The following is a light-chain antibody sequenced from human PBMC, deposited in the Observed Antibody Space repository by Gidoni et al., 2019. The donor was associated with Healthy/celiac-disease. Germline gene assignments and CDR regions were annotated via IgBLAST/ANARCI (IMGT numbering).Light chain of an antibody. CDR2: DAS. CDR3: QQRSNSPLT. J-gene: IGKJ4*01. V-gene: IGKV3-11*01. Sequence: EIMLTQSPATLSLSPGERATLSCRASQSVSSYLAWYQQKPVQAPRLLIYDASNRATGIPARFSGSGSGTDFTLTISSLEPEDFAVYYCQQRSNSPLTFGRGTKVEIK. CDR1: QSVSSY.